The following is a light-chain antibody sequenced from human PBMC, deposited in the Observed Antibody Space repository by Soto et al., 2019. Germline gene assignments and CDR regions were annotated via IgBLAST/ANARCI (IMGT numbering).Light chain of an antibody. Sequence: DIQVTQSPPTLSASVGDRVTITCRASQTISTWMAWYQQKPGEAPKLLVYDASTLQSGVASRFSGSGSGTEFTLTISSLQPEDFATYYCLQDYSYPHTFGQGTKVDIK. CDR3: LQDYSYPHT. CDR1: QTISTW. J-gene: IGKJ2*01. CDR2: DAS. V-gene: IGKV1-5*01.